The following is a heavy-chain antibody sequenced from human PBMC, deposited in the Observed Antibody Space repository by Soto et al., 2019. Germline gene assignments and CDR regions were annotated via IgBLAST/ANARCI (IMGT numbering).Heavy chain of an antibody. CDR2: VIPILGTA. J-gene: IGHJ1*01. Sequence: QVQLVQSGAEVKKPGSSVKVSCKASGGTFSSYAISWVRQDPGQGLEWMGGVIPILGTANYAQKFQGSVTITADESTSTAYMELSSLRSEDTAVYYCARGESRVVVPAGYLQHWGQGTLVTVSS. V-gene: IGHV1-69*01. D-gene: IGHD2-15*01. CDR3: ARGESRVVVPAGYLQH. CDR1: GGTFSSYA.